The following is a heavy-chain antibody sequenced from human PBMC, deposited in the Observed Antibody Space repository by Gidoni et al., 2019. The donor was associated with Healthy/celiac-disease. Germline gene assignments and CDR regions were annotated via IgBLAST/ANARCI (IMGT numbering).Heavy chain of an antibody. Sequence: QVQLVESGGGVVQPGRSLRLSCAASGFTFSSYAMHWVRQAPGKGLEWVAVISYDGSNKYYADSVKGRFTISRDNSKNTLYLQMNSLRAEDTAVYYCARVNSMGLFRESETNDYWGQGTLVTVSS. CDR2: ISYDGSNK. J-gene: IGHJ4*02. CDR1: GFTFSSYA. V-gene: IGHV3-30-3*01. CDR3: ARVNSMGLFRESETNDY. D-gene: IGHD3-10*02.